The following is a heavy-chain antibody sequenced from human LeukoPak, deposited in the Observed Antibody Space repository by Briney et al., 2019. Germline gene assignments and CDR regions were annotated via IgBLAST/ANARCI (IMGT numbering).Heavy chain of an antibody. V-gene: IGHV3-53*04. CDR2: IYSGGST. D-gene: IGHD6-19*01. CDR1: GFTFSSNY. CDR3: ASRVAVAGHYYYGMDV. Sequence: GGSLRLSCAASGFTFSSNYMIWVRQAPGKGLEWVSVIYSGGSTYYADSVKGRFTISRHNSKNTLYLQMNSLRAEDTAVYYCASRVAVAGHYYYGMDVWGQGTTVTVSS. J-gene: IGHJ6*02.